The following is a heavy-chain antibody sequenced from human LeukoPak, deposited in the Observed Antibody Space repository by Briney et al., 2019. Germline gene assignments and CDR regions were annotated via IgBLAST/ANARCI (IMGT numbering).Heavy chain of an antibody. CDR3: ARGQYDVLTGSYYFNY. CDR1: GASIGSYY. V-gene: IGHV4-59*01. CDR2: VYNSGAT. Sequence: PSETLSLTCTVSGASIGSYYWSWIRQAPGKGLEWIGFVYNSGATNYNPSLKSRLTISVDTAKNQFSLKLNSVTAADTAVYYCARGQYDVLTGSYYFNYWGQGTLVTVSS. D-gene: IGHD3-9*01. J-gene: IGHJ4*02.